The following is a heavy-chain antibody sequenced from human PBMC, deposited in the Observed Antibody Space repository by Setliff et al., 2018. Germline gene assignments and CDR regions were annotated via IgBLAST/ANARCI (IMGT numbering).Heavy chain of an antibody. Sequence: GGSLRLSCAASGLNFRNSAMNWVRQAPGKGLEWISYININVDSIYYADSVKGRVTISRDDARSTMYLQMNRLRAEDTAVYYCARDNWVDSVMVTEKGEFWGQGTLVTVSS. D-gene: IGHD5-18*01. V-gene: IGHV3-48*01. J-gene: IGHJ4*02. CDR2: ININVDSI. CDR1: GLNFRNSA. CDR3: ARDNWVDSVMVTEKGEF.